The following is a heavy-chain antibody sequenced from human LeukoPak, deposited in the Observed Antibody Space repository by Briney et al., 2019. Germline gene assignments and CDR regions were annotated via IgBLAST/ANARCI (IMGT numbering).Heavy chain of an antibody. J-gene: IGHJ4*02. CDR1: GLTFSSYG. Sequence: GGSLRLSCAASGLTFSSYGMHYGMHWVRQAPGKGLEWVAFIYSDNTHYSDSVKGRFTISRDNSKNTLYLQMNSLRAEDTAVYYCARRAGAYSHPYDYWGQGTLVTVSS. D-gene: IGHD4/OR15-4a*01. CDR2: IYSDNT. CDR3: ARRAGAYSHPYDY. V-gene: IGHV3-30*12.